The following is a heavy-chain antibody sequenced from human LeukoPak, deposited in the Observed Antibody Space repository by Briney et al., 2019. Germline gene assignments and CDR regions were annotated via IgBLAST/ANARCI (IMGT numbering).Heavy chain of an antibody. CDR3: ARGGYCGGDCYFYY. Sequence: KPSETLSLTCTVSGGSISSSSYYWGWIRQPPGKGLEWIGSIYYSGSTYYNPSLKSRVTISVDTSKNQFSLKVSSVTAADTAVYYCARGGYCGGDCYFYYWGQGTLVTVSS. J-gene: IGHJ4*02. D-gene: IGHD2-21*02. V-gene: IGHV4-39*07. CDR1: GGSISSSSYY. CDR2: IYYSGST.